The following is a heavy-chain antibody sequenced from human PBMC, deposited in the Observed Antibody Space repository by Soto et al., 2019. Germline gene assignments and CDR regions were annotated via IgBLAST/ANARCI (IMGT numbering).Heavy chain of an antibody. CDR2: FDPEDGET. Sequence: ASVKVSCKVSGYTLTELSMHWVRQAPGKGLEWMGGFDPEDGETIYAQKFQGRVTMTEDTSTDTAYMELRSLRSDDTAIYYCTREGSAPYYYYGMDAWGQGTTVTVSS. CDR1: GYTLTELS. D-gene: IGHD3-10*01. J-gene: IGHJ6*02. CDR3: TREGSAPYYYYGMDA. V-gene: IGHV1-24*01.